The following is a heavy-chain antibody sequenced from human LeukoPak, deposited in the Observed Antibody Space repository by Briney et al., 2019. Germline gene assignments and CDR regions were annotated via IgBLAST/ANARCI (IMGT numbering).Heavy chain of an antibody. CDR2: INHSGST. J-gene: IGHJ6*02. CDR3: ARVRDTIYYYYGMDV. CDR1: GGSFSGYY. Sequence: SETLSLTCAVYGGSFSGYYWSWIRQPPGKGLEWIGEINHSGSTNYNPSLKSRVTISVDTSKNQFSLKLSSVTAADTAVYYCARVRDTIYYYYGMDVWGQGTTVTVSS. D-gene: IGHD5-24*01. V-gene: IGHV4-34*01.